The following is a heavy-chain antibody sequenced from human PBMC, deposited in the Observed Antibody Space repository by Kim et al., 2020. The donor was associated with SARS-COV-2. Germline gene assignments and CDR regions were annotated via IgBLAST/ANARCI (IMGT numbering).Heavy chain of an antibody. J-gene: IGHJ4*02. CDR2: INARRTT. D-gene: IGHD6-6*01. Sequence: GGSLRLSCAASGFSFVDYAMGWVRQAPGKGLEWVSTINARRTTYYSDSVKGRFTISRDSSKNVVDLHMNSLRADDTAVYYCAKTIVEARFFDYWGQGTLV. CDR1: GFSFVDYA. V-gene: IGHV3-23*01. CDR3: AKTIVEARFFDY.